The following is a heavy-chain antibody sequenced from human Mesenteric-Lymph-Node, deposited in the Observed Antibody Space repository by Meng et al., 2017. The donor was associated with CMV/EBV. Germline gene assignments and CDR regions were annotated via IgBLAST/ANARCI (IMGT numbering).Heavy chain of an antibody. D-gene: IGHD5-12*01. V-gene: IGHV4-59*01. CDR3: ASLRLSGYDWYYYGMDV. J-gene: IGHJ6*02. CDR1: GGSIRNYY. Sequence: SETLSLTCTVSGGSIRNYYWSWIRQPPGKGLEWIGYIYYSGSTNYNPSLKSRVTISVDMSKNQFSLKLSSVTAADTAVYYCASLRLSGYDWYYYGMDVWGQGTTVTVSS. CDR2: IYYSGST.